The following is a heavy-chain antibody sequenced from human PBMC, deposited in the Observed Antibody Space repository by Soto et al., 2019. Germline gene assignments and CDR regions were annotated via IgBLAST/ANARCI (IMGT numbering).Heavy chain of an antibody. V-gene: IGHV4-34*01. CDR1: GGSFSGYY. CDR2: INHSGST. CDR3: AKDYSSSWYNWFEP. Sequence: PSETLSLTCAVYGGSFSGYYWSWIRQHPGKGLEWIGEINHSGSTNYNPSLKSRVTISVDTSKNQFSLKLSSVTAADTAVYYCAKDYSSSWYNWFEPWGQATLVTVSS. D-gene: IGHD6-13*01. J-gene: IGHJ5*02.